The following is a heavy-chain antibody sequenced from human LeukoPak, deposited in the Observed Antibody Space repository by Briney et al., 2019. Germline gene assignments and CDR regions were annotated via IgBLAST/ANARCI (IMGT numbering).Heavy chain of an antibody. V-gene: IGHV1-24*01. Sequence: ASVKVSCKVSGYTLTELSMHWVRQAPGKGLEWMGGFDPEDGETIYAQKFQGRVTMTEGTSTDTAYMELSSLRSEDTAVYYCATDFRGYYDSSGYYSDYWGQGTLVTVSS. CDR3: ATDFRGYYDSSGYYSDY. D-gene: IGHD3-22*01. CDR2: FDPEDGET. J-gene: IGHJ4*02. CDR1: GYTLTELS.